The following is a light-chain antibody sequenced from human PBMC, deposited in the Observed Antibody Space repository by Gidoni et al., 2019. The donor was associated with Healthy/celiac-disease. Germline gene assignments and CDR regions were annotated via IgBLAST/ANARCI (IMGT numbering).Light chain of an antibody. V-gene: IGKV4-1*01. CDR1: QSVLYSSNNKNY. CDR3: QQYYSTPFT. Sequence: DIVMTQSPDSLAVSLGERANINCKSSQSVLYSSNNKNYLAWYQQTPGQPPKLLIYWASTRESGVPDRFSGSRSGTDFTLTISSLQAEDVAVYYCQQYYSTPFTFGGGTKVEIK. J-gene: IGKJ4*01. CDR2: WAS.